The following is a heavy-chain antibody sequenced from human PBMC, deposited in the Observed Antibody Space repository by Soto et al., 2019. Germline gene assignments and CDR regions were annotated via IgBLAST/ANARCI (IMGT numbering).Heavy chain of an antibody. V-gene: IGHV3-21*01. CDR1: GFTFSSYS. J-gene: IGHJ4*02. D-gene: IGHD1-26*01. Sequence: EVQLVESGGGLVKPGGSLRLSCAASGFTFSSYSMNWVRQAPGKGLEWVSSISSSSSYIYYADSVKGRFTISRDNAKNSLYLQMNSLRAEDTAVYYCAREGGLRGEPRTFDYWGQGTLVTVSS. CDR2: ISSSSSYI. CDR3: AREGGLRGEPRTFDY.